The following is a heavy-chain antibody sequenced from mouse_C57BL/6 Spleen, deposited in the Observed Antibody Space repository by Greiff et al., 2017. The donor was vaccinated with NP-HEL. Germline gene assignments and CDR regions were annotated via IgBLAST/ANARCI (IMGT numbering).Heavy chain of an antibody. CDR1: GYTFTSYW. V-gene: IGHV1-59*01. CDR2: IDPSDSYT. J-gene: IGHJ2*01. D-gene: IGHD2-4*01. Sequence: QVQLQQPGAELVRPGTSVKLSCKASGYTFTSYWMHWVKQRPGQGLEWIGVIDPSDSYTNYNQKFKGKATLTVDTSSSTAYMQLSSLTSEDSAVYYCASLIYYDYDVDYRGQGTTLTVSS. CDR3: ASLIYYDYDVDY.